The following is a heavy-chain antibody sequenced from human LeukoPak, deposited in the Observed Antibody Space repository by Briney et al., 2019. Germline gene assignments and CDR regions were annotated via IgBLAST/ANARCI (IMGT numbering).Heavy chain of an antibody. Sequence: GGSLRLSCAASGFTFSSYGMHWVRQAPGKGLEWVAVIWYDASSKYYADSVKGRFTISRDNSKSTLYLQMNSLRAEDTAVYYCAKSSYYAWGQGTLVTVSS. CDR3: AKSSYYA. CDR2: IWYDASSK. J-gene: IGHJ5*02. D-gene: IGHD1-26*01. V-gene: IGHV3-30*02. CDR1: GFTFSSYG.